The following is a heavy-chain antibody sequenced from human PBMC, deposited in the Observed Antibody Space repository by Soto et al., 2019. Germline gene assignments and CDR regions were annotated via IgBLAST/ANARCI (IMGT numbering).Heavy chain of an antibody. D-gene: IGHD3-10*01. Sequence: QVQLQESGPGLVKPSQTLSLTCTVSGGSISSGGYYWSWIRQHPGKGLEWIGYIYYSGSTYYTPSHKGRVTISVDTSKNQFSLKLSSVTAADTAVYSCASLITMVRGTDYWGQGTLVTVSS. CDR1: GGSISSGGYY. CDR2: IYYSGST. CDR3: ASLITMVRGTDY. J-gene: IGHJ4*02. V-gene: IGHV4-31*03.